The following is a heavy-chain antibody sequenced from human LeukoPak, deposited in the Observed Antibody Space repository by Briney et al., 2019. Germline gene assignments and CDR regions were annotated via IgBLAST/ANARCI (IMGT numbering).Heavy chain of an antibody. J-gene: IGHJ5*02. Sequence: ASVKVSCKASGYTFTGYYMHWVRQAPGQGLEWMGRIIPILGIANYAQKFQGRVTITADKSTSTAYMELSSLRSEDTAVYYCASSTGTNPNWFDPWGQGTLVTVSS. D-gene: IGHD1/OR15-1a*01. CDR1: GYTFTGYY. V-gene: IGHV1-69*02. CDR3: ASSTGTNPNWFDP. CDR2: IIPILGIA.